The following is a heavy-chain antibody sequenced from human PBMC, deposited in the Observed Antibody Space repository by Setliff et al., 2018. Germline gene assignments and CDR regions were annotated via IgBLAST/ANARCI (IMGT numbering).Heavy chain of an antibody. J-gene: IGHJ4*02. CDR1: GYSFTNYW. CDR2: IYPLDSDT. Sequence: HGESLKISCKGSGYSFTNYWIGWVRQMPGKGLEWMGIIYPLDSDTRYSPSFQGQVTISADKSVSTAYPQWSSLKASDTAIYYCARHRGRAAAGTCFDIWGQGTLVTVSS. V-gene: IGHV5-51*01. CDR3: ARHRGRAAAGTCFDI. D-gene: IGHD6-13*01.